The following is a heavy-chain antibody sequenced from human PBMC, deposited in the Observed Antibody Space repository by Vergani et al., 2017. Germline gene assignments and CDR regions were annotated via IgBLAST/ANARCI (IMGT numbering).Heavy chain of an antibody. Sequence: QVQLVQSGAEVKKPGASVKVSCKASGYTFTSYGISWVRQAPGQGLEWMGWISAYNGNTNYAQKFQGRVTITADKSTSTAYMELSSLRSEDTAVYYCARAINSITGTTHYYYYYMDVWGKGTTVTVSS. J-gene: IGHJ6*03. CDR2: ISAYNGNT. CDR1: GYTFTSYG. CDR3: ARAINSITGTTHYYYYYMDV. V-gene: IGHV1-18*01. D-gene: IGHD1-20*01.